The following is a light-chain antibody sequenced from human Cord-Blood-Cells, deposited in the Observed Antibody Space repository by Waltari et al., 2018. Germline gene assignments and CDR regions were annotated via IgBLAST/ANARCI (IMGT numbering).Light chain of an antibody. J-gene: IGKJ1*01. Sequence: GTLSLSPGERATLSCRASQSVSSSYLAWYQQKPGQAPRLLIYGASSRATGIPDRFSGRGSGTDFTLTISRLEPEDFAVYYCQQYGSSRTFGQGTKVEIK. CDR2: GAS. V-gene: IGKV3-20*01. CDR1: QSVSSSY. CDR3: QQYGSSRT.